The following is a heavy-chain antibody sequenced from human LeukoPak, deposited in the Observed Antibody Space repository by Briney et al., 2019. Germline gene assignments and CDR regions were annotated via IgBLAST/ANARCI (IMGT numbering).Heavy chain of an antibody. V-gene: IGHV3-48*03. J-gene: IGHJ6*03. D-gene: IGHD3-22*01. CDR1: GFTFSSYE. Sequence: GGSLRLSCAASGFTFSSYEMNWVHQAPGKGLEWVSYISSSGSTIYYADSVKGRFTISRDNAKNSLYLQMNSLRAEDTAVYYCASNYDSSGYYYYYYMDVWGKGTTVTVSS. CDR2: ISSSGSTI. CDR3: ASNYDSSGYYYYYYMDV.